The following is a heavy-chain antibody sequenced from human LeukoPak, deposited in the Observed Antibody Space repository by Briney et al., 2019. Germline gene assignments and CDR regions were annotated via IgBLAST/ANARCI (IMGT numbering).Heavy chain of an antibody. CDR3: ASASIAVAGTYYFDY. V-gene: IGHV4-4*02. CDR1: GGSISSSNW. CDR2: IYHSGST. Sequence: SETLSLTCAVSGGSISSSNWWSWVRQPPGKGLEWIGEIYHSGSTNYNPSLKGRVTISVDKSKNQFSLKLSSVTAADTAVYYCASASIAVAGTYYFDYWGQGTLVTVSS. J-gene: IGHJ4*02. D-gene: IGHD6-19*01.